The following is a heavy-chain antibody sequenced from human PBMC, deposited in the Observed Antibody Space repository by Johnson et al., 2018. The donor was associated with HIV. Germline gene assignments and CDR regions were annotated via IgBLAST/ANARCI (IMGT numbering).Heavy chain of an antibody. CDR1: GFTFSGSA. CDR3: SRENYKFWSGYWGAFDI. CDR2: IRSKANSYAT. V-gene: IGHV3-73*01. Sequence: VQLVESGGGVVQPGRSLRLSCAASGFTFSGSAMHWVRQASGKGLEWVGRIRSKANSYATAYAASVKGRFTIPRDDSKKTAYLQMNSLKTEDTDVYYSSRENYKFWSGYWGAFDIWGHGTVVTVSS. J-gene: IGHJ3*02. D-gene: IGHD3-3*01.